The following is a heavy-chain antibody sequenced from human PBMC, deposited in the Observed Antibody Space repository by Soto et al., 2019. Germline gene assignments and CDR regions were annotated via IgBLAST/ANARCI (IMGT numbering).Heavy chain of an antibody. Sequence: SETLSLTCTVSGGSISSYYWSWIRQPPGKGLEWIGYIYYSGSTNYNPSLKSRVTISVDTSKNQFSLKLSSVTAADTAVYYCARYSSSSWYGAILTGWFDPWGQGTLVTVSS. J-gene: IGHJ5*02. CDR3: ARYSSSSWYGAILTGWFDP. CDR2: IYYSGST. D-gene: IGHD6-13*01. V-gene: IGHV4-59*01. CDR1: GGSISSYY.